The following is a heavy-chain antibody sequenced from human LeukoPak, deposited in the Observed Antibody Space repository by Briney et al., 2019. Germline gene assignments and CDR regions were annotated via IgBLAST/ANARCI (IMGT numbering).Heavy chain of an antibody. J-gene: IGHJ4*02. CDR3: ARRRGYYGSGTDRGGDFDY. D-gene: IGHD3-10*01. Sequence: GESLKISRYGSGFRFTSYWNGLVRQMSGKGLEWRGIIYPGDSDTRYSPSFQGQIPIPPDKSISTAYLQWSSLKASDTAMYYCARRRGYYGSGTDRGGDFDYWGQGTLVTVSS. V-gene: IGHV5-51*01. CDR1: GFRFTSYW. CDR2: IYPGDSDT.